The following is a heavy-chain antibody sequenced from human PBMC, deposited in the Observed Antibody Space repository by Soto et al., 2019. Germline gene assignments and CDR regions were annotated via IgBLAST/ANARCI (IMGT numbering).Heavy chain of an antibody. V-gene: IGHV1-2*04. CDR1: GYTFTGYY. D-gene: IGHD6-13*01. J-gene: IGHJ1*01. Sequence: ASVKVSCKASGYTFTGYYIHWVRQAPGQGLEWMGWINPYTGGTNYAQKFQGWVTMTRDTSISTAYMELSRLRSEDTAVYYCATGAYSSSWYAEYFQHWCQGTLVTVSS. CDR3: ATGAYSSSWYAEYFQH. CDR2: INPYTGGT.